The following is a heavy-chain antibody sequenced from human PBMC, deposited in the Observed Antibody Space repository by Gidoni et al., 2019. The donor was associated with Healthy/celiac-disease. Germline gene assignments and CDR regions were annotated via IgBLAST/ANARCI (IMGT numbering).Heavy chain of an antibody. CDR2: IWYDGSNK. V-gene: IGHV3-33*01. J-gene: IGHJ6*02. CDR3: ASTITGTDYYGMDV. D-gene: IGHD1-7*01. CDR1: GFTFSSYG. Sequence: QVQLVESGGGVVQPGRSLRLSCAASGFTFSSYGMHWVRQAPGKGLEWVAVIWYDGSNKYYADSVKGRFTISRDNSKNTLYLQMNSLRAEDTAVYYCASTITGTDYYGMDVWGQGTTVTVSS.